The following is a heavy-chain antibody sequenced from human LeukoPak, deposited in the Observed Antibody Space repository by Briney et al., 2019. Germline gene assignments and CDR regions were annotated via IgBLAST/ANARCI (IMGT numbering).Heavy chain of an antibody. V-gene: IGHV4-61*02. CDR3: ARDSYYYDSSGYYRFDY. CDR2: VYTSGST. D-gene: IGHD3-22*01. J-gene: IGHJ4*02. CDR1: GGSINSGSVF. Sequence: SETLSLTCSVSGGSINSGSVFWNWIRQPAGKGLEWIGRVYTSGSTNYNPSLKSRVTMSVDTSKNQFSLKLSSVTAADTAVYYCARDSYYYDSSGYYRFDYWGQGTLVTVSS.